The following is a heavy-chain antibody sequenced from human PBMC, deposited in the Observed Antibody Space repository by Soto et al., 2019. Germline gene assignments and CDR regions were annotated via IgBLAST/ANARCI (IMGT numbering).Heavy chain of an antibody. Sequence: EVQLLESGGGLVQPGGSLRLSCAASGFTFSSYAMSWVRQAPGKGLEWVSAISGSGGSTYYADSVKGRFTISRDNSKNALYMQMNSLRDEGSAVYYCARRGSGIYYGYWGQGTLVPGSS. CDR2: ISGSGGST. J-gene: IGHJ4*02. CDR1: GFTFSSYA. V-gene: IGHV3-23*01. CDR3: ARRGSGIYYGY. D-gene: IGHD1-26*01.